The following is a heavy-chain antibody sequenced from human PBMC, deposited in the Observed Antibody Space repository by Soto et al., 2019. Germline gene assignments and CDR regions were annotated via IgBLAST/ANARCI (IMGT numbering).Heavy chain of an antibody. CDR3: ARGPGAYSSSWYNWFDP. D-gene: IGHD6-13*01. Sequence: SETLSPTCAVSGYSISSGYYWGWIRQPPGKGLEWIGSIYHSGSTYYNPSLKSRVTISVDTSKNQFSLKLSSVTAADTAVYYCARGPGAYSSSWYNWFDPWGQGTLVTVSS. J-gene: IGHJ5*02. V-gene: IGHV4-38-2*01. CDR1: GYSISSGYY. CDR2: IYHSGST.